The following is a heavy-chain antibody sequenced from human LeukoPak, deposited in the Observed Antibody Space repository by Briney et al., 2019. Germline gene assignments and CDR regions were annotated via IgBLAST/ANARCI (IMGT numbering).Heavy chain of an antibody. Sequence: GGSLRLSCAASGFTFSSYAMSWVRQAPGKGLEWVSAISGSGGSTYYADSVKGRFTISRDNSKNTLYLQMNSLRAEDTAVYYCAKGDVVVVAATPDCWGQGTLVTVSS. V-gene: IGHV3-23*01. CDR3: AKGDVVVVAATPDC. CDR1: GFTFSSYA. J-gene: IGHJ4*02. D-gene: IGHD2-15*01. CDR2: ISGSGGST.